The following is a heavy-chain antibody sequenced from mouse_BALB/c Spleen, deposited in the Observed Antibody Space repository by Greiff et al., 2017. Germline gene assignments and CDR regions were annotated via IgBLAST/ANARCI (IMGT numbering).Heavy chain of an antibody. CDR2: ISYSGST. Sequence: EVQLQESGPGLVKPSQSLSLTCTVTGYSITSDYAWNWIRQFPGNKLEWMGYISYSGSTSYNPSLKSRISITRDTSKNQFFLQLNSVTTEDTATYYSARGAYYRYDWYFDVWGAGTTVTVSS. J-gene: IGHJ1*01. D-gene: IGHD2-14*01. CDR3: ARGAYYRYDWYFDV. CDR1: GYSITSDYA. V-gene: IGHV3-2*02.